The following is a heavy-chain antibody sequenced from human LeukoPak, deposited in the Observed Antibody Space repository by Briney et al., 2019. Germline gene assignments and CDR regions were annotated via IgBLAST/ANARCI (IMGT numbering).Heavy chain of an antibody. V-gene: IGHV4-4*03. CDR1: GGSISSSNW. Sequence: PGTLSLTCAVSGGSISSSNWWSWVRLPPGKGLEWIGEIYHSGSTNYNPSLKSRVTISVDKSKNQFSLKLTSVTAADTAVYYCARDSGTTGEVKFDPWGQGTLVTVSS. CDR2: IYHSGST. D-gene: IGHD3-10*01. CDR3: ARDSGTTGEVKFDP. J-gene: IGHJ5*02.